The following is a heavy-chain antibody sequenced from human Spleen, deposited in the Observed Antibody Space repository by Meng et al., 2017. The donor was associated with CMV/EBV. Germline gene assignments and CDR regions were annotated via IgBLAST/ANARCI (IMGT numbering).Heavy chain of an antibody. D-gene: IGHD3-9*01. Sequence: SETLSLTCTVSGGSISSYYWSWIRQPPGKGLEWIGYIYYSGSTNYNPSLKSRVTISVDTSKNQFSLKLSSVTAADTAVYYCARAGLLHSDNFDYWGQGTLVTVSS. CDR1: GGSISSYY. CDR2: IYYSGST. J-gene: IGHJ4*02. CDR3: ARAGLLHSDNFDY. V-gene: IGHV4-59*01.